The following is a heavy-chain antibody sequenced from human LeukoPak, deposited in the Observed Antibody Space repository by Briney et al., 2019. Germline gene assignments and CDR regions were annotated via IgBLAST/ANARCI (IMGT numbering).Heavy chain of an antibody. J-gene: IGHJ4*02. CDR2: IYTSGST. Sequence: SETLSLTCTVSGGSISSYYWCWIRQPAGKGLEWIGRIYTSGSTNYNPSLKSRVTMSVDTSKNQFSLKLSSVTAADTAVYYCARSRNYYDSRGANYFDYWGQGTLVTVSS. V-gene: IGHV4-4*07. CDR1: GGSISSYY. D-gene: IGHD3-22*01. CDR3: ARSRNYYDSRGANYFDY.